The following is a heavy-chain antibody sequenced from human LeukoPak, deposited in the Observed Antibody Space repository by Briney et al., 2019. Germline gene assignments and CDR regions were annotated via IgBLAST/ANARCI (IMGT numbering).Heavy chain of an antibody. D-gene: IGHD6-19*01. Sequence: GGSLRLSCAASGFTFSSYAMSWVRQAPGKGLEWVSAISGSGGSTYYADSVKGRFTISRDNSKNTLYLQMNSLRAEDTAVYYCAKDNGIAVAGPYLSDYWGQGTLVTVSS. V-gene: IGHV3-23*01. CDR3: AKDNGIAVAGPYLSDY. J-gene: IGHJ4*02. CDR2: ISGSGGST. CDR1: GFTFSSYA.